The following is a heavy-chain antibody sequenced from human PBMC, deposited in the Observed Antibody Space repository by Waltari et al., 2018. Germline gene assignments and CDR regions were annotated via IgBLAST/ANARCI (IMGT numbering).Heavy chain of an antibody. D-gene: IGHD3-22*01. CDR1: GYSISSGYY. J-gene: IGHJ3*02. Sequence: QVQLQESGPGMVKPSETLSLTCAVSGYSISSGYYWGWTRQPPGKGQEWIGSIDHSGSTYYNPSLKSRVTISVDTSKNQFSLKLSSVTAADTAVYYCAIGLGAAYYYDSSGYHDAFDIWGQGTMVTVSS. V-gene: IGHV4-38-2*01. CDR3: AIGLGAAYYYDSSGYHDAFDI. CDR2: IDHSGST.